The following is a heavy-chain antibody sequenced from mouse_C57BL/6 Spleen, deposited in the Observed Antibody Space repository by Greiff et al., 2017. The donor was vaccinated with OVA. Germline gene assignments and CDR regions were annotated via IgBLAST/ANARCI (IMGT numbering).Heavy chain of an antibody. CDR3: ARDGVLYAMDY. V-gene: IGHV1-80*01. D-gene: IGHD1-2*01. CDR2: IYPGDGDT. J-gene: IGHJ4*01. CDR1: GYAFSSYW. Sequence: QVQLQQSGAELVKPGASVKISCKASGYAFSSYWMNWVKQRPGKGLEWIGQIYPGDGDTNYNGKFKGKATLTADKSSSTAYMQLSSLTSEDSAVYFCARDGVLYAMDYWGQGTSVTVSS.